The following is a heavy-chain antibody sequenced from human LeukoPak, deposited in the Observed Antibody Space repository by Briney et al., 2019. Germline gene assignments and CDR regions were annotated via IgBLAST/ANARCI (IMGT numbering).Heavy chain of an antibody. D-gene: IGHD3-9*01. CDR3: AREKYDILTGPINWFDP. J-gene: IGHJ5*02. V-gene: IGHV3-23*01. CDR2: ISGSGGST. Sequence: PGGSLRLSCAASGFTFSSYAMSWVRQAPGKGLEWVSAISGSGGSTYYADSVKGRFTISRDNSKNTLYLQMNSLRAEDTAVYYCAREKYDILTGPINWFDPWGQGTLVTVSS. CDR1: GFTFSSYA.